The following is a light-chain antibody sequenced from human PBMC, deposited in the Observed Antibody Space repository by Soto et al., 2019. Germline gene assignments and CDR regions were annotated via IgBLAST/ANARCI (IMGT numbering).Light chain of an antibody. J-gene: IGLJ2*01. CDR3: QSYDRSLSGVV. V-gene: IGLV1-40*01. Sequence: QSVLTQPPSVSEAPGQRVTISCTGTSSNIGAGYDVHWYQQLPGAAPKLLIYSNAIRPSGVPDRFSGSKSGTSASLAITGLRAEDEADYYCQSYDRSLSGVVFGGGTKLTVL. CDR1: SSNIGAGYD. CDR2: SNA.